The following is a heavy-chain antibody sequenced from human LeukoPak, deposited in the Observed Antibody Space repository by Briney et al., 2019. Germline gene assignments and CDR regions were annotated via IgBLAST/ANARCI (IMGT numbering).Heavy chain of an antibody. D-gene: IGHD2-15*01. Sequence: DPVKGRFTISRDTPKNVLNLQMNSLRAEDTAVYYCARDTGSGYCSGGRCRGAFDIWGQGTMVTVSS. V-gene: IGHV3-53*01. J-gene: IGHJ3*02. CDR3: ARDTGSGYCSGGRCRGAFDI.